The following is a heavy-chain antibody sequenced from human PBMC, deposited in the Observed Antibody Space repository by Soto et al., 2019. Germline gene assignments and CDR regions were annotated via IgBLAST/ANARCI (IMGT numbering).Heavy chain of an antibody. CDR3: VREGHYYFDY. CDR1: GFTFSAYE. V-gene: IGHV3-48*03. J-gene: IGHJ4*02. Sequence: GGSLRLSCAASGFTFSAYEMHWVRQAPGQGLEWVSYISKSGGTTYYADSVKGRFTISRDDAKNSVYLQMSSLRPEDMAVYKCVREGHYYFDYWGQGALVTV. CDR2: ISKSGGTT.